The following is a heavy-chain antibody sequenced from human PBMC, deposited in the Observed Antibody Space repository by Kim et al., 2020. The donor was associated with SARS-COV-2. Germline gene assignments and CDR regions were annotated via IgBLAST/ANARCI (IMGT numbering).Heavy chain of an antibody. CDR2: ISSSSSYI. V-gene: IGHV3-21*01. J-gene: IGHJ4*02. D-gene: IGHD1-26*01. CDR3: ARGDPWGGSYPVFDY. Sequence: GGSLRLSCAASGFTFSSSSMNWVRQAPGKGLEWVSSISSSSSYIYYADSVKGRFTISRDNAKNSLYLQINSLRAEDTAVYYCARGDPWGGSYPVFDYWGQGTLVTVSS. CDR1: GFTFSSSS.